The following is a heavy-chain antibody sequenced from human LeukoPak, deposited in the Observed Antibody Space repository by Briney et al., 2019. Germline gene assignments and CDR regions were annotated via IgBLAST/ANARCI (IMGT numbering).Heavy chain of an antibody. Sequence: SETLSLTCAVYGGSFSGYYWSWIRQPPDKGLEWIGEINHSGSTNYNASLKSRVTISVDTSKNQFSLKLSSVTAADTAVYYCARGGNAFDIWGQGTMVTVSS. D-gene: IGHD1-26*01. J-gene: IGHJ3*02. V-gene: IGHV4-34*01. CDR2: INHSGST. CDR3: ARGGNAFDI. CDR1: GGSFSGYY.